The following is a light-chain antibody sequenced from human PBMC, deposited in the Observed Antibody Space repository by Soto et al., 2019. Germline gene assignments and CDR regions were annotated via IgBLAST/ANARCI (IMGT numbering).Light chain of an antibody. J-gene: IGLJ2*01. V-gene: IGLV2-14*01. Sequence: QSALTQPASVSGSPGQSITISCTGTSSDVGGYNYVSWYQQHPGKAPKLMIYDVSNRPSGVSNRFSGSKSGNTASLTISGLQAEDEADYHCSSSTSSSTDVVFGGGTKLTVL. CDR2: DVS. CDR3: SSSTSSSTDVV. CDR1: SSDVGGYNY.